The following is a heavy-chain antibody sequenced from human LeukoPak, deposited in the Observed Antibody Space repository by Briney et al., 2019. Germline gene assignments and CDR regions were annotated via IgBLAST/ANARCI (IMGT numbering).Heavy chain of an antibody. CDR3: ARVAMWWFGDAFDI. Sequence: GGSLRLSCAASGFTFSSYSMNWVRQAPGKGLEWVSSSSSSSSYIYYADSVKGRFTISRDNAKNSLYLQMNSLRAEDTAVYYCARVAMWWFGDAFDIWGQGTMVTVSS. V-gene: IGHV3-21*01. D-gene: IGHD2-21*01. CDR1: GFTFSSYS. CDR2: SSSSSSYI. J-gene: IGHJ3*02.